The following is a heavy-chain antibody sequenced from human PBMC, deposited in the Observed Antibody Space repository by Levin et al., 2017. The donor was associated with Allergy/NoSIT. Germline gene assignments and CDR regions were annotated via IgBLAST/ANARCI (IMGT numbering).Heavy chain of an antibody. D-gene: IGHD3-10*01. V-gene: IGHV3-21*01. CDR3: ARDGKGAASGDY. CDR1: GFTFSSYS. J-gene: IGHJ4*02. CDR2: ISSSSSYI. Sequence: PGGSLRLSCAASGFTFSSYSMNWVRQAPGKGLEWVSSISSSSSYIYYADSVKGRFTISRDNAKNSLYLQMNSLRAEDTAVYYCARDGKGAASGDYWGQGTLVTVSS.